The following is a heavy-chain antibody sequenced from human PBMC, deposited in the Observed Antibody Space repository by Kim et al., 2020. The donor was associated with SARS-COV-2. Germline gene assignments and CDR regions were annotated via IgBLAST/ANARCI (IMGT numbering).Heavy chain of an antibody. D-gene: IGHD2-2*01. CDR3: AKSRGVVPAASDS. CDR2: INGNGGST. V-gene: IGHV3-23*01. CDR1: GFTFSNYA. Sequence: GGSLRLSCAASGFTFSNYAMSWVRQAPGKGLEWVSAINGNGGSTYYADSVKGRFTISRDNSKNTLYLQMNSLRVEDTAVYYCAKSRGVVPAASDSWGQGTLVTVSS. J-gene: IGHJ4*02.